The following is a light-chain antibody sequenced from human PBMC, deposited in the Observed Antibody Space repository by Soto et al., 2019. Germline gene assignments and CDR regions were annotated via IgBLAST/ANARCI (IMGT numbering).Light chain of an antibody. CDR3: QQYTDYPRT. CDR1: QSVGSW. Sequence: DIQLTQSPSTLSASVGDRVTITCRASQSVGSWLAWYQQKPGKAPNLLIYDASSLQSGVPSRFSGSGSGTEFTLTVSSLQPGDFATYYCQQYTDYPRTFGQGTRVDIK. V-gene: IGKV1-5*01. J-gene: IGKJ1*01. CDR2: DAS.